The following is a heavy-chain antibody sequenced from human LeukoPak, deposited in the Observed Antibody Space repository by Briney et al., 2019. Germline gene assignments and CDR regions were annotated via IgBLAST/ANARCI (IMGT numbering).Heavy chain of an antibody. CDR1: GFTFSSYS. D-gene: IGHD6-19*01. V-gene: IGHV3-21*01. CDR3: ARAPGSSGEEVWFDP. CDR2: ISSSSSYI. Sequence: SGGSLRLSCAASGFTFSSYSMNWVRQAPGKGLEGVSSISSSSSYIYYADSVKGRFTISRDNAKNSLYLQMNSLRAEDTAVYYCARAPGSSGEEVWFDPWGQGTLVTVSS. J-gene: IGHJ5*02.